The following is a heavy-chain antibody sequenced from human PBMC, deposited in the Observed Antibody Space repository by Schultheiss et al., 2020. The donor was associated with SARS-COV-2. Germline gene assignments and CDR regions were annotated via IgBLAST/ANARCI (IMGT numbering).Heavy chain of an antibody. CDR1: GFTFTSSA. V-gene: IGHV1-58*01. CDR3: ARENSGSFGD. J-gene: IGHJ4*02. CDR2: IIPIFGIA. D-gene: IGHD1-26*01. Sequence: SVKVSCKASGFTFTSSAVQWVRQARGQRLEWMGRIIPIFGIANYAQKFQGRVTITRNTSISTAYMELSRLRSDDTAVYYCARENSGSFGDWGQGTLVTVSS.